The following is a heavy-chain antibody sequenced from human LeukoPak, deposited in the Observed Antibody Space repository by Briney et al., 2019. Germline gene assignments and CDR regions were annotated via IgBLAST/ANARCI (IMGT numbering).Heavy chain of an antibody. CDR3: ARDPNYDILTGYYSDY. J-gene: IGHJ4*02. D-gene: IGHD3-9*01. CDR1: GYTFTSYG. Sequence: GASVKVSCKASGYTFTSYGISWVRQAPGQGLEWMGWISAYNGNTNYAQKLQGRVTMTTDTSTGTAYMELRSLRSDDTAVYYCARDPNYDILTGYYSDYWGQGTLVTVSS. V-gene: IGHV1-18*01. CDR2: ISAYNGNT.